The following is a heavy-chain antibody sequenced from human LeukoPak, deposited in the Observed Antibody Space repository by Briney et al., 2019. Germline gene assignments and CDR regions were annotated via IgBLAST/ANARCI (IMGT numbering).Heavy chain of an antibody. V-gene: IGHV3-21*01. D-gene: IGHD1-1*01. CDR2: ISNI. J-gene: IGHJ4*02. CDR3: ARERQLERLAFGKEGSAFDY. Sequence: GGSLRLSCAASGFTFSVYTMNWVRQAPGKGLEWVSSISNIYYAASVKGRFTISRDNAKNLLYLQMNRLRAEDTAVYYCARERQLERLAFGKEGSAFDYWGQGTLVTVSS. CDR1: GFTFSVYT.